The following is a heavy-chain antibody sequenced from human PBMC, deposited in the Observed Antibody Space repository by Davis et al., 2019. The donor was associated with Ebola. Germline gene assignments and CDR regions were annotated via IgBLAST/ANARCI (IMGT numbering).Heavy chain of an antibody. Sequence: SETLFLTCAVYGGSFSGYYWSWIRQPPGKGLEWIGEINHSGSTNYNPSLKSRVTISVDTSKNQFSLKLSSVTAADTAVYYCARHNRVIVVVPVGWFDPWGQGTLVTVSS. CDR1: GGSFSGYY. J-gene: IGHJ5*02. D-gene: IGHD2-2*01. CDR3: ARHNRVIVVVPVGWFDP. CDR2: INHSGST. V-gene: IGHV4-34*01.